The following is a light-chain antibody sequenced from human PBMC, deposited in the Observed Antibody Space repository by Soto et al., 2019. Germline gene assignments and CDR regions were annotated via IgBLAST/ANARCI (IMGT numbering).Light chain of an antibody. V-gene: IGKV3-20*01. CDR2: GAF. Sequence: EIVLTQSPGTLSLSPGERAILSCRASQSVSSTSLAWYQQSPGQPPRLLIYGAFSRATGIPDRFSGSESGTEFSLTISRLEPGDFAVYYCHHYGNSLYTFGQGTKLEI. CDR3: HHYGNSLYT. J-gene: IGKJ2*01. CDR1: QSVSSTS.